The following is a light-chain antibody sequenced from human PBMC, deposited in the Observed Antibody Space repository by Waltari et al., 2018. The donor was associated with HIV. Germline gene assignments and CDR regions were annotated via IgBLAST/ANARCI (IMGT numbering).Light chain of an antibody. Sequence: SYVLTQPPSVSVAPGQTARITCGGSRIGSKSVHWYQQKPGQAPVLVVQDDSDRPSRIPERFSGSNSGDTATLAISKVESGDEADYYCQVWENTDDHVVFGGGTKLTVL. CDR2: DDS. J-gene: IGLJ2*01. V-gene: IGLV3-21*02. CDR3: QVWENTDDHVV. CDR1: RIGSKS.